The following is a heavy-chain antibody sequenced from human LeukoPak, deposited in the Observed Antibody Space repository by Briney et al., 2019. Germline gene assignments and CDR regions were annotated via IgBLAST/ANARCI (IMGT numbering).Heavy chain of an antibody. V-gene: IGHV3-15*01. CDR1: GFTFSNAW. CDR3: TTAHQWELLRSLQEVGYFDY. J-gene: IGHJ4*02. Sequence: PGGSLRLSCAASGFTFSNAWMSWVRQAPGKGLEWVGRIKSKTDGGTTDYAAPVKGRFTISRDDSKNTLYLQMNSLKTEDTAVYYCTTAHQWELLRSLQEVGYFDYWGQGTLVTVSS. D-gene: IGHD1-26*01. CDR2: IKSKTDGGTT.